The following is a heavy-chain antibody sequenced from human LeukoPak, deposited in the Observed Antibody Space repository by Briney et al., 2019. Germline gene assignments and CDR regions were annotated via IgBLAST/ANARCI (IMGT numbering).Heavy chain of an antibody. D-gene: IGHD6-13*01. Sequence: ASVKVSCKASGYTFTGYYMHWVRQAPGQGLEWMGWIDPNNGGTNYAQKFQGRVTMTRDASISTAYMELSSLRSDDTAVYYCARGGGIPAAGTRFDYWGQGTLVTVSS. CDR1: GYTFTGYY. CDR2: IDPNNGGT. CDR3: ARGGGIPAAGTRFDY. J-gene: IGHJ4*02. V-gene: IGHV1-2*02.